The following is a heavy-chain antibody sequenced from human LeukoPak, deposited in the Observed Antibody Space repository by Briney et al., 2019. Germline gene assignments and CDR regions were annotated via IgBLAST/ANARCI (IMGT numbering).Heavy chain of an antibody. D-gene: IGHD6-13*01. V-gene: IGHV1-69*04. CDR1: GGTFSSYA. CDR3: ARGSSAAAGSPGGNDS. CDR2: IIPTLGIA. J-gene: IGHJ4*02. Sequence: GSSVKVSCKASGGTFSSYAISWVRQAPGQGLEWMGRIIPTLGIANYAQKFQGRVTITADKSTSTAYMELSSLRSEDTAVYYCARGSSAAAGSPGGNDSWGQGTLVTVSS.